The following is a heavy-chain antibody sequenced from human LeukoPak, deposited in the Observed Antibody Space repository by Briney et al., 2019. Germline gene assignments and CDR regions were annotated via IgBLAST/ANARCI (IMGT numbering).Heavy chain of an antibody. CDR2: IYYGGST. Sequence: SETLSLTRTVSGGSISSYYWSWIRQPPGKGLEWIGYIYYGGSTNYNPSLKSRVTISVDTSKNQFSLKLSSVTAADTAVYYCARAPRGGFDYWGQGTLVTVSS. V-gene: IGHV4-59*01. J-gene: IGHJ4*02. CDR1: GGSISSYY. D-gene: IGHD3-10*01. CDR3: ARAPRGGFDY.